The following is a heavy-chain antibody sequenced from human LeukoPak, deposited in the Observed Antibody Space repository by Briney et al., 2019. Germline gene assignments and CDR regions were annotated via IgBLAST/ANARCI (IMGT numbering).Heavy chain of an antibody. D-gene: IGHD5/OR15-5a*01. CDR2: IIPIFGTA. V-gene: IGHV1-69*13. CDR3: ARELVSQNAFDI. Sequence: SVKVSCTASGGTFSSYAISWVRQAPGQGLEWMGGIIPIFGTANYAQKFQGRVTITADESTSTAYMELSSLRSEDTAVYYCARELVSQNAFDIWGQGTMVTVSS. CDR1: GGTFSSYA. J-gene: IGHJ3*02.